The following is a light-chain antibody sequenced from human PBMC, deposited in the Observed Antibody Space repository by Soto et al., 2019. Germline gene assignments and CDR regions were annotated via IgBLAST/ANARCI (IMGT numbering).Light chain of an antibody. CDR3: QKYNSAPQT. CDR1: QGIIAY. Sequence: DIQMTQSPSSLSASVGDRVTITCRASQGIIAYLAWYQHKPGKAPTLLIYAASTVASGVPSRFSGGGSGTDFTLTISSLQPEDVATYYCQKYNSAPQTFGPGTKVEIK. J-gene: IGKJ1*01. CDR2: AAS. V-gene: IGKV1-27*01.